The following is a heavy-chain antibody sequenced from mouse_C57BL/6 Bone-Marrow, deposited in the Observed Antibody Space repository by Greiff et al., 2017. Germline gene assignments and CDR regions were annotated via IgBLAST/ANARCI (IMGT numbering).Heavy chain of an antibody. J-gene: IGHJ2*01. CDR1: GYTFTSYW. D-gene: IGHD1-1*01. Sequence: VQLQQSGTVLVKPGASVKMSCKTSGYTFTSYWMHWVKQRPGQGLEWIGSIYPGNSDTSYTQKFKGKAKLTAVTSTSTAYLELSSLTNEDSAGYYGTTIYYYASSYYFDDWGQGTTLTVSS. CDR2: IYPGNSDT. V-gene: IGHV1-5*01. CDR3: TTIYYYASSYYFDD.